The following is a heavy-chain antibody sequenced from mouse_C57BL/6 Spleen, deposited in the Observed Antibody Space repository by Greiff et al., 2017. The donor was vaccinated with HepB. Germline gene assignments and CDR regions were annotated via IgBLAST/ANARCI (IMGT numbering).Heavy chain of an antibody. CDR2: ISSGGSYT. V-gene: IGHV5-6*01. J-gene: IGHJ2*01. CDR3: ARQEGMVTFDY. D-gene: IGHD2-2*01. CDR1: GFTFSSYG. Sequence: EVQGVESGGDLVKPGGSLKLSCAASGFTFSSYGMSWVRQTPDKRLEWVATISSGGSYTYYPDSVKGRFTISRDNAKNTLYLQMSSLKSEDTAMYYCARQEGMVTFDYWGQGTTLTVSS.